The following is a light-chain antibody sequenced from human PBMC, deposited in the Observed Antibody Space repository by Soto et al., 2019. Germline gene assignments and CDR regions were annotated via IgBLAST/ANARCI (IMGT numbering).Light chain of an antibody. Sequence: DIRMTQSPSTLSASVGDRVTITCRASQNINNWLAWYQQTPGKAPKLLIFDASSLESGAPSRFSGSAFGTRFTLTINSLQPDDFVTYYCQQYDSYPYTFGQGTKVDI. V-gene: IGKV1-5*01. J-gene: IGKJ2*01. CDR3: QQYDSYPYT. CDR1: QNINNW. CDR2: DAS.